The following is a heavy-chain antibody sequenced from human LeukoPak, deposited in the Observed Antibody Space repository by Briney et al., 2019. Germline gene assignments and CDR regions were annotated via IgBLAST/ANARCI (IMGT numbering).Heavy chain of an antibody. V-gene: IGHV4-61*02. CDR2: IYTSGST. D-gene: IGHD3-10*01. CDR3: AREGITMVRGVPNWFDP. J-gene: IGHJ5*02. CDR1: GGSISSGSYY. Sequence: SETLSLTCTVSGGSISSGSYYWSWIRQPAGKGLEWIGRIYTSGSTNYNPSLKSRVTISVDTSKNQFSLKLSSVTAADTAVYYCAREGITMVRGVPNWFDPWGQGTLVTVSS.